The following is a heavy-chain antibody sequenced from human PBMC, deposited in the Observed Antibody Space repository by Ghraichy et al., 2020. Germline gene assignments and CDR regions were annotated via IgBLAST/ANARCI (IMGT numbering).Heavy chain of an antibody. Sequence: GGSLRLSCAASGFTFSSDRVYWVRQAPGKGLEWVSRIYGDGGSTNYADSVRGRFTISRYYAKNTVYLQMESLRTEDTAVYYCVSQSGTYWGQGTLVTVSS. D-gene: IGHD6-25*01. CDR1: GFTFSSDR. J-gene: IGHJ4*02. CDR2: IYGDGGST. V-gene: IGHV3-74*01. CDR3: VSQSGTY.